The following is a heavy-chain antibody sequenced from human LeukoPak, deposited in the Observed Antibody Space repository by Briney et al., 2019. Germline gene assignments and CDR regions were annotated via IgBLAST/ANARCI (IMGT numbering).Heavy chain of an antibody. CDR3: ARGYYREYAFDN. CDR2: IYHSGST. CDR1: GGSISSGGYS. J-gene: IGHJ3*02. V-gene: IGHV4-30-2*01. D-gene: IGHD1-14*01. Sequence: SQTLSLTCAVSGGSISSGGYSWSWIRQPPGKGLEWIGYIYHSGSTYYNPSLKSRVTISVDRSKNQFSLKPSSVTAADTAVYYCARGYYREYAFDNWGQGTMVTVSS.